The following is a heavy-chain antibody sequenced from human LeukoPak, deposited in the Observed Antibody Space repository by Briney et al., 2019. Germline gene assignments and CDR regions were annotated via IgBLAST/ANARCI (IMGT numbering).Heavy chain of an antibody. J-gene: IGHJ4*02. V-gene: IGHV3-66*01. D-gene: IGHD4-11*01. Sequence: GSLRLSCAASGFTFSSYAMSWVRQAPGKGLEWVSVIYSGGSTYYADSVKGRFTISRDNSKNTLYLQMNSLRAEDTAVYYCARAKMTTVTTPFDYWGQGTLVTVSS. CDR1: GFTFSSYA. CDR2: IYSGGST. CDR3: ARAKMTTVTTPFDY.